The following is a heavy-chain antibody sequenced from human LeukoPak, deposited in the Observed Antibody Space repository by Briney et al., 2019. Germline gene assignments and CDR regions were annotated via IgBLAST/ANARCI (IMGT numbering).Heavy chain of an antibody. J-gene: IGHJ4*02. CDR3: ARVGPGRTAAFDY. Sequence: ASVKLSCKASGYTFTGYYMHWVRQAPGQGLEWMGWIYSNCGGRNYEQKFQRRVSMTRDTAISTAYMELSRRRSDDAAVYYCARVGPGRTAAFDYWGQGTLVTVSS. D-gene: IGHD6-13*01. V-gene: IGHV1-2*02. CDR2: IYSNCGGR. CDR1: GYTFTGYY.